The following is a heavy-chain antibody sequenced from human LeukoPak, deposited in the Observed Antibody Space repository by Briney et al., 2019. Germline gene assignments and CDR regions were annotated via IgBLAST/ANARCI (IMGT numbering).Heavy chain of an antibody. CDR1: GFTVSNNY. J-gene: IGHJ6*03. V-gene: IGHV3-66*01. CDR2: IYSGGST. D-gene: IGHD6-13*01. Sequence: GGSLRLSCAASGFTVSNNYMNWVRQAPGKGLEWVANIYSGGSTNYADSVKGRFTISRDNSKNTVYLQMNSLRAEDTAVYYCARVYTSTWYLGYLHMDVWGKGTTVTVSS. CDR3: ARVYTSTWYLGYLHMDV.